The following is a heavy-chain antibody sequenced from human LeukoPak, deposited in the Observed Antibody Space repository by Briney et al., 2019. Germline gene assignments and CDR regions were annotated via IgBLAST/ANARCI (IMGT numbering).Heavy chain of an antibody. V-gene: IGHV3-30*18. J-gene: IGHJ4*02. CDR3: ANPIGVLPAAFDS. CDR2: ISYDGSNK. D-gene: IGHD2-2*01. Sequence: GGSLRLSCAASGFTFSSYGMHWVRQAPGKGLEWVAVISYDGSNKYYADSVKGRFTISRDNSKNTLYLQMNSLRAEDTAVYYCANPIGVLPAAFDSWGRGPLVTVSS. CDR1: GFTFSSYG.